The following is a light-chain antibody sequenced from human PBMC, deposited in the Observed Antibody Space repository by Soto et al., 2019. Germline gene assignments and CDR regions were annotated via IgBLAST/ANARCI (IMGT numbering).Light chain of an antibody. CDR3: QSYDSSLSAWV. CDR2: LNN. J-gene: IGLJ3*02. Sequence: QSVLTQPPSVSGAPGQRVTISCTGSSSNIGAGYDVHWYQQIPGTAPKLLIYLNNNRPSGVPDRFSGSKSGTSASLAITGLQAEDEADYYCQSYDSSLSAWVFGGGTKPPS. V-gene: IGLV1-40*01. CDR1: SSNIGAGYD.